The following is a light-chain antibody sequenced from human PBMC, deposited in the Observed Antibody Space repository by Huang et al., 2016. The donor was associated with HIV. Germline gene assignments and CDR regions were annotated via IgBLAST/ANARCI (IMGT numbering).Light chain of an antibody. CDR3: QQYKNLPRT. CDR2: VAS. J-gene: IGKJ3*01. Sequence: DIQMTQSPSSLSASVGDRVTITCQASQDINDYLNWYQQKQGKAPKLLIYVASNLETGVPSRFSGSGSGTDFTFSISSLQPEDIAIYYCQQYKNLPRTFGPGTKVDSK. CDR1: QDINDY. V-gene: IGKV1-33*01.